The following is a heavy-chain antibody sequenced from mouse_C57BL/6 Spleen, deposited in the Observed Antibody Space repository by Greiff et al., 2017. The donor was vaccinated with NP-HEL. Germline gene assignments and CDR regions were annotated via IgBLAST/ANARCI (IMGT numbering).Heavy chain of an antibody. J-gene: IGHJ4*01. D-gene: IGHD1-1*01. CDR3: ASYYGSSLYAMDY. V-gene: IGHV2-2*01. Sequence: VQVVESGPGLVQPSQSLSITCTVSGFSLTSYGVHWVRQSPGKGLEWLGVIWSGGSTDYNAAFISRLSISKDNSKSQVFFKMNSLQADDTAIYYCASYYGSSLYAMDYWGQGTSVTVSS. CDR2: IWSGGST. CDR1: GFSLTSYG.